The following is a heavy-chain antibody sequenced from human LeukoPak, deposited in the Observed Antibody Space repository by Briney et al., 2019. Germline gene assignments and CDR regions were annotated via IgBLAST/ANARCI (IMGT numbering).Heavy chain of an antibody. CDR1: GFTFDDYA. D-gene: IGHD3-22*01. CDR2: IGWNSGGI. V-gene: IGHV3-9*01. Sequence: PGRSLRLSCAASGFTFDDYAMRWVRQAPGKGLEWVSGIGWNSGGIVYADSVKGRFTISRDNAKNSLYLQMNSLRAEDTALYHCARASHLYDSSGYYRDAFDIWGQGTMVTVSS. CDR3: ARASHLYDSSGYYRDAFDI. J-gene: IGHJ3*02.